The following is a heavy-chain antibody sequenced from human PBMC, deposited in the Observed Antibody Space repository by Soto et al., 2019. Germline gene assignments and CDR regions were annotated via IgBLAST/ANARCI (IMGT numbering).Heavy chain of an antibody. Sequence: SETLSLTCAVYGGSFSGYFWTWIRQPPGKGLEWIGEINHSGSTNHNPSLKSRVAISVDTSKNQFSLKLRSVTAADTAVYYCARGITIADAPDKNYFDSWGQGTLVTVSS. V-gene: IGHV4-34*01. D-gene: IGHD3-10*01. J-gene: IGHJ4*02. CDR1: GGSFSGYF. CDR2: INHSGST. CDR3: ARGITIADAPDKNYFDS.